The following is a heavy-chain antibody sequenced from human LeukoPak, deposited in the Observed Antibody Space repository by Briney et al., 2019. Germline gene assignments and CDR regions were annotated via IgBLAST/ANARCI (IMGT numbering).Heavy chain of an antibody. CDR2: ISSSSSYI. J-gene: IGHJ5*02. CDR1: GFTFSSYS. Sequence: GGSLRLSCAASGFTFSSYSMNWVRQAPGKGLEWVSSISSSSSYIYYADSVKGRFTISRDNAKNSLYLQMNSLRAEDTAVYYCARVSGIAVARNWFDPWGQGTLVTVSS. V-gene: IGHV3-21*04. CDR3: ARVSGIAVARNWFDP. D-gene: IGHD6-19*01.